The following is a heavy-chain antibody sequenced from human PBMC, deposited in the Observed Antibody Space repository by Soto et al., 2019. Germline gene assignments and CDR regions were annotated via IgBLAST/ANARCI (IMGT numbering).Heavy chain of an antibody. CDR1: GFTFSSYG. D-gene: IGHD5-12*01. V-gene: IGHV3-33*01. Sequence: GGSLRLSCAASGFTFSSYGMHWVRQAPGKGLEWVAVIWYDGSNKYYADSVKGRFTISRDNSKNTLYLQMNSLRAEDTAVYYCAREDIVATTLFDYWGQGTLVTVSS. CDR3: AREDIVATTLFDY. CDR2: IWYDGSNK. J-gene: IGHJ4*02.